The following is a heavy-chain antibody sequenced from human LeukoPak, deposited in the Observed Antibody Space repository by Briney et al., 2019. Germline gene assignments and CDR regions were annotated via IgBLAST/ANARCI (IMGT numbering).Heavy chain of an antibody. V-gene: IGHV1-2*02. J-gene: IGHJ4*02. CDR1: GYTFTGHY. Sequence: GASVKVSCKASGYTFTGHYMHWVRQAPGQGLEWMGWINPNSGGTNYAQKFQGRVTMTRDTSISTAYMELSRLRSDDTAVYYCARDSVVAAAGSDYWGQGTLVTVSS. D-gene: IGHD6-13*01. CDR2: INPNSGGT. CDR3: ARDSVVAAAGSDY.